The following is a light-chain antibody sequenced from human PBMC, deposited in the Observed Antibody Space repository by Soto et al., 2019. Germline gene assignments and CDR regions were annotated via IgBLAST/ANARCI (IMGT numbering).Light chain of an antibody. CDR2: GNS. CDR3: QSYDRSLSGSV. V-gene: IGLV1-40*01. Sequence: QSALTQPPSVSGAPGQRVTISCTGGSSNIGAGYNVHWYQHLPGTAPKLLIHGNSNRPSGVPDRFSGSKSGTSASLAITGLQAADEADYYCQSYDRSLSGSVFGGGTKLTVL. CDR1: SSNIGAGYN. J-gene: IGLJ3*02.